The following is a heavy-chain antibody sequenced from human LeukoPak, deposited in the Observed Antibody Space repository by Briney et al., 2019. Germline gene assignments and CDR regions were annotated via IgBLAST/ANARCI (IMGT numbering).Heavy chain of an antibody. J-gene: IGHJ4*02. V-gene: IGHV4-59*01. D-gene: IGHD5-24*01. Sequence: PSETLSLTCTVSGGSISSYHCSWIRQPPGKGLEWIGYMHDSGITNYNPSLESRVTISVDTSKNQFSLKLNSVTAADTAVDYCATGRDAYKTGYWGQGTLVTVSS. CDR3: ATGRDAYKTGY. CDR2: MHDSGIT. CDR1: GGSISSYH.